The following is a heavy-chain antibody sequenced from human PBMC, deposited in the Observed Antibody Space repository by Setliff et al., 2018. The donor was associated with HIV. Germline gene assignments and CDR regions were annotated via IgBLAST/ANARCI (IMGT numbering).Heavy chain of an antibody. CDR3: ARHRDGGTYPLDY. J-gene: IGHJ4*02. Sequence: LSLTCTVSGGSISSGSHYWSWIRQPAGKGLEWIGRIYTSGSTNYNSSLKSRVTISVDTSKNQFSLNLSSVTAADTAVYYCARHRDGGTYPLDYWGQGTLVTVSS. CDR1: GGSISSGSHY. D-gene: IGHD1-26*01. CDR2: IYTSGST. V-gene: IGHV4-61*02.